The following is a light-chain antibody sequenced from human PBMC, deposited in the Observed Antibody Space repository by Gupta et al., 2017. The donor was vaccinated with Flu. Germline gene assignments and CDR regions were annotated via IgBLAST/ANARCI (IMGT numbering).Light chain of an antibody. Sequence: DIQLTQSPSTLSASVGDRVTITCRASQSVSWGLAWYQQKPGNAPKLLIYMTSRLETGVPSRFSGSGSETEFTLTSSRLQPDDFATYYLQQYNTSRTFGQGTKVEIK. CDR1: QSVSWG. CDR2: MTS. V-gene: IGKV1-5*03. J-gene: IGKJ1*01. CDR3: QQYNTSRT.